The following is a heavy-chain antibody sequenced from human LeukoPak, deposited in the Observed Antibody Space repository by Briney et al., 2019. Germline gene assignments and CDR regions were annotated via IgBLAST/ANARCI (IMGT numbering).Heavy chain of an antibody. CDR3: AKDAVAGNNYYYYYYMDV. Sequence: GGSLRLSCAASGFTFSSYAMSWVRQAPGKGLEWVSAISGSGGSTYYADSVKGRFTISRDNSKNTLYLQMNSLRAEDTAVYYCAKDAVAGNNYYYYYYMDVWGKGTTVTVSS. J-gene: IGHJ6*03. CDR2: ISGSGGST. V-gene: IGHV3-23*01. D-gene: IGHD6-19*01. CDR1: GFTFSSYA.